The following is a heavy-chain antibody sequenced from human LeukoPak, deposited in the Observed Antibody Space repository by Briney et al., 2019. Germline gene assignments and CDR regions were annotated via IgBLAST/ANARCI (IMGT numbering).Heavy chain of an antibody. CDR1: GFTFSNCA. V-gene: IGHV3-23*01. Sequence: GGSLRLSCAASGFTFSNCAMSWVRQAPGMGLEWVSAIIGSGVGTNYADSVNGRFTISRDNAKNTLYLQLNSLRAQGTAVYYCAKNGRDDHDRYFFDFWGQGTLVTVSS. CDR3: AKNGRDDHDRYFFDF. CDR2: IIGSGVGT. J-gene: IGHJ4*02. D-gene: IGHD3-9*01.